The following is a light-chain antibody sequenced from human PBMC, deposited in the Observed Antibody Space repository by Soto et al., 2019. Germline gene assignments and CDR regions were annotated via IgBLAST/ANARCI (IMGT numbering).Light chain of an antibody. V-gene: IGKV1-5*01. CDR2: DAS. J-gene: IGKJ1*01. Sequence: DIQMTQSPSTLSASVGDRVTITCRASQSISSWLAWSQQKPGKAPKLLIYDASSLESGVTSRFSGIGPGTESTPTISSLQHDDFDTYYCLQYNSYSQTFGQGTKVEIK. CDR3: LQYNSYSQT. CDR1: QSISSW.